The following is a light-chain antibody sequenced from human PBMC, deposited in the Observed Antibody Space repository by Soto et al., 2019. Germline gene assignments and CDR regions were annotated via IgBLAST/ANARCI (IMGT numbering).Light chain of an antibody. Sequence: DIQMTHPPSTLSASVGDRVTITCRASQSISSWLAWYQQKPGKAPKLLIYKASSLESGVPSRVSGSGSGTEFTLTISSLQPDDFATYYCQQYNSYSYTFGQGTKLEIK. CDR3: QQYNSYSYT. CDR2: KAS. V-gene: IGKV1-5*03. J-gene: IGKJ2*01. CDR1: QSISSW.